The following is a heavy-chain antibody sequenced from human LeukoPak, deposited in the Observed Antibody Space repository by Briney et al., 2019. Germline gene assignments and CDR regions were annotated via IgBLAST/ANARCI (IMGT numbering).Heavy chain of an antibody. CDR3: ADYDFWSGFYYMDV. CDR1: GGSISSSSYY. CDR2: IRYSGST. D-gene: IGHD3-3*01. V-gene: IGHV4-39*01. Sequence: SETLSLTCTVSGGSISSSSYYWGWIRQPPGKGLEWIGSIRYSGSTYYNPSLKSRVTISVDTSKTQFSLKLSSVTAADTAVYYCADYDFWSGFYYMDVWGKGTTVTVSS. J-gene: IGHJ6*03.